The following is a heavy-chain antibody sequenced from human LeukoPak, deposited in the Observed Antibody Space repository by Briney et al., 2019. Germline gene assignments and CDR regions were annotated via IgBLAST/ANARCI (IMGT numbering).Heavy chain of an antibody. CDR2: IYYSGST. J-gene: IGHJ4*02. D-gene: IGHD3-3*01. CDR3: ARSGAYYDFWSGYQTTPAFDY. V-gene: IGHV4-59*01. Sequence: SETLSPTCTVSGGSISSYYWSWIRQPPGKGLEWIGYIYYSGSTNYNPSLKSRVTISVDTSKNQFSLKLSSVTAADTAVYYCARSGAYYDFWSGYQTTPAFDYWGQGTLVTVSS. CDR1: GGSISSYY.